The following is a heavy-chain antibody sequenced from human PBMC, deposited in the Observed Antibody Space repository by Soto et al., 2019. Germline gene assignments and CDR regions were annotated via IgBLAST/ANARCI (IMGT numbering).Heavy chain of an antibody. Sequence: QVQRVQSGAEVKKPGSSVKVSCKTSGVSFNNNGIGWVRQAPGHGLEWMGGVSPPFRTSNYARKFQGRISITADASTGTVNMELSSLTSEDTAQYYCASVLYYGSGSYSPYGMDVWGQGTTVTVSS. CDR2: VSPPFRTS. D-gene: IGHD3-10*01. CDR3: ASVLYYGSGSYSPYGMDV. J-gene: IGHJ6*02. CDR1: GVSFNNNG. V-gene: IGHV1-69*01.